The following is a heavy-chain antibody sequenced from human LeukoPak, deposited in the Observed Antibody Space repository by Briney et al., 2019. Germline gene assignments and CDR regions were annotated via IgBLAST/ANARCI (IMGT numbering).Heavy chain of an antibody. Sequence: SETLSLTCTVSDGSITRRSYYWGWIRQTPGEGLDWIGSIYYSGITYYNPSLQGRVTMSVDTSKNQFSLKLNSVTVADTAVYYCARLRVTTGFDYWDQGIPVTVSS. J-gene: IGHJ4*02. CDR3: ARLRVTTGFDY. CDR1: DGSITRRSYY. D-gene: IGHD2-21*02. V-gene: IGHV4-39*01. CDR2: IYYSGIT.